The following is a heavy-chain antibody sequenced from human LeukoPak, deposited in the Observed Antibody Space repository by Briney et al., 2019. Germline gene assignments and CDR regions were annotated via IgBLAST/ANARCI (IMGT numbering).Heavy chain of an antibody. CDR3: ARWEAGPPYYYHGMDV. V-gene: IGHV3-33*07. CDR2: IWYDGSKN. J-gene: IGHJ6*02. Sequence: GGSLRLSCAASGFTFRSYGMFWVRQAPGKGLEYLAVIWYDGSKNYYADSVKGRLTISRDNSKNTLYLQMNSLRAEDTAVYYCARWEAGPPYYYHGMDVWGQGTTVTVSS. D-gene: IGHD1-26*01. CDR1: GFTFRSYG.